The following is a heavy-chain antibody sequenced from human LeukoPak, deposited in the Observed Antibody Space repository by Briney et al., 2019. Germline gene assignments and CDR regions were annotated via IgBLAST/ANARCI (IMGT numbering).Heavy chain of an antibody. D-gene: IGHD2-15*01. CDR1: GFAFENHA. J-gene: IGHJ4*02. V-gene: IGHV3-20*04. CDR2: INWNAGST. CDR3: ARGYCSVYIRSVRDY. Sequence: GGSLRLSCAGSGFAFENHAMSWVRQAPGKGLEWVSAINWNAGSTGYADSVKGRFTISRDNAKSTLYLQMNSLRAEDTALYYCARGYCSVYIRSVRDYWAEGPRVNVSS.